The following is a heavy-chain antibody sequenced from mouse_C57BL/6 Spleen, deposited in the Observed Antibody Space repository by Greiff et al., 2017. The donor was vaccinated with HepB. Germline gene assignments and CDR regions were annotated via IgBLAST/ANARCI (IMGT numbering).Heavy chain of an antibody. CDR3: ARPSDRYQAWFAY. CDR2: INPSSGYT. Sequence: VQLQQSGAELARPGASVKMSCKASGYTFTSYTMHWVKQRPGQGLEWIGYINPSSGYTKYNQKFKDKATLTADKSSRTAYMQLSSLTSEDSAVYYCARPSDRYQAWFAYWGQGTLVTVSA. CDR1: GYTFTSYT. D-gene: IGHD2-3*01. J-gene: IGHJ3*01. V-gene: IGHV1-4*01.